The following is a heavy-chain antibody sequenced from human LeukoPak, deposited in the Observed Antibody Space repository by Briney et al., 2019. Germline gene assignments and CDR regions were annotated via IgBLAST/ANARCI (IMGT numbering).Heavy chain of an antibody. CDR3: AKDISVAAAEGGDFDY. D-gene: IGHD6-13*01. CDR1: GFTFSSYG. J-gene: IGHJ4*02. CDR2: VSYDGSDK. V-gene: IGHV3-30*18. Sequence: GRSLRLSCAASGFTFSSYGIHWVRQAPDKGLEWVAAVSYDGSDKYYADSVKGRFTISRDNAKNSLYLQMDSLRAEDTAFYYCAKDISVAAAEGGDFDYWGQGTLVTVSS.